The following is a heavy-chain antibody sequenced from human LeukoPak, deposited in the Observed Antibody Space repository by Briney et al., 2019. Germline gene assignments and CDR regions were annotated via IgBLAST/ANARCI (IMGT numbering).Heavy chain of an antibody. CDR2: IRSKPYGGAT. J-gene: IGHJ4*02. V-gene: IGHV3-49*04. Sequence: QPGGSPRLSCAASGFTFSSSAMSWVRQAPGKGLEWVGFIRSKPYGGATENAASVKGRFTISRDDSKSIAYLQMNSLKTEDTAVYYCARGGVYCSSVSCSVDHWGQGILVTVSS. CDR3: ARGGVYCSSVSCSVDH. CDR1: GFTFSSSA. D-gene: IGHD2-2*01.